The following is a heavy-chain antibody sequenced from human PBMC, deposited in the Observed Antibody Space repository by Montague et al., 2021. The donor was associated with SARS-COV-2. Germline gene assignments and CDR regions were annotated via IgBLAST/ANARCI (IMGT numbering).Heavy chain of an antibody. CDR3: ARDPGYTSFTRWYFDL. J-gene: IGHJ2*01. D-gene: IGHD5-18*01. CDR1: GGSINTGGYY. CDR2: IYSSGST. V-gene: IGHV4-61*02. Sequence: TLSLTCSVSGGSINTGGYYWNWIRQSAGKGLEWIGRIYSSGSTNSRPSLKSRGTISLDTSKNQFSLWLSSVTAADTAVYYCARDPGYTSFTRWYFDLWGPGTLVTVSS.